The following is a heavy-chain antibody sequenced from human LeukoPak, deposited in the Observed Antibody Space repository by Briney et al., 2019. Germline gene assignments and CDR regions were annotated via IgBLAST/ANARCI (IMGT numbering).Heavy chain of an antibody. D-gene: IGHD1-26*01. J-gene: IGHJ4*02. CDR1: GFTFSSYA. CDR3: AKGGGAGVYSGSYCFDY. V-gene: IGHV3-23*01. CDR2: ISGSGGST. Sequence: GGSLRLSCAASGFTFSSYAMSWVRQTPGKGLEWVSAISGSGGSTYYADSVKGRFTISRDNSKNTLYLQMNSLRAEDTAVYYCAKGGGAGVYSGSYCFDYWGQGTLVTVSS.